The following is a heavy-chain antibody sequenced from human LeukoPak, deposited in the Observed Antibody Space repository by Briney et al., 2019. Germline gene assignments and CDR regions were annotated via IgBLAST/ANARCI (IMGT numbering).Heavy chain of an antibody. D-gene: IGHD6-19*01. Sequence: SETLSLTCTVSGGSISSSSYYWGWIRQPPGKGLEWIGSIYYSGSTYYNPSLKSRVTISVDTSKNQFSLKLSSVTAADTAVYYCARGSGWSGYWGQGTLVTVSS. CDR3: ARGSGWSGY. CDR2: IYYSGST. V-gene: IGHV4-39*01. CDR1: GGSISSSSYY. J-gene: IGHJ4*02.